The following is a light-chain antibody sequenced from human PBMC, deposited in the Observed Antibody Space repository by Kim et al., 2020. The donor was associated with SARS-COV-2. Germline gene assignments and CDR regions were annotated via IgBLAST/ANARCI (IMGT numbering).Light chain of an antibody. Sequence: GKTVTISCTRSSGSIASNLEQRYQQRPGSSPTIVIYEDYQRPSGVPDRFAGSIDRSSNSASLTISGLKTEDEAGYYCQSYDATNQVFGGGTQLTVL. CDR3: QSYDATNQV. CDR2: EDY. J-gene: IGLJ3*02. V-gene: IGLV6-57*01. CDR1: SGSIASNL.